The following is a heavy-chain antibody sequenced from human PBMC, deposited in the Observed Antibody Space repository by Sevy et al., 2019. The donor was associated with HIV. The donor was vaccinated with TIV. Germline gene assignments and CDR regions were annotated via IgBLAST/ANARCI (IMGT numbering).Heavy chain of an antibody. CDR3: AGENAWGRGYS. CDR1: GGSITSLY. J-gene: IGHJ5*01. V-gene: IGHV4-59*08. CDR2: IYYNAHI. Sequence: SETLSLTCTVSGGSITSLYWNWIRQPPGNGLEWIANIYYNAHINYNPSLKSRVTLSLDTSKNQFSLRPSSVTAADTAMYYCAGENAWGRGYSWGQGTLVTVSS. D-gene: IGHD1-26*01.